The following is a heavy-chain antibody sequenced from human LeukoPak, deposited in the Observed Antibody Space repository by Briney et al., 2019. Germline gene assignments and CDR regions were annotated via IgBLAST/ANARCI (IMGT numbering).Heavy chain of an antibody. J-gene: IGHJ4*02. D-gene: IGHD2-8*01. V-gene: IGHV3-30*03. CDR2: ISYDGSNK. CDR1: GFSFSTYG. Sequence: PGGSLRLSCVASGFSFSTYGLHWVRQAPGKGLEWVAVISYDGSNKYYADSVKGRFTISRDNSKNTLYLQMNSLRAEDTAVYYCATTQGYCTNGVCRVLINYYDSSGYTNSPFDYWGQGTLVTVSS. CDR3: ATTQGYCTNGVCRVLINYYDSSGYTNSPFDY.